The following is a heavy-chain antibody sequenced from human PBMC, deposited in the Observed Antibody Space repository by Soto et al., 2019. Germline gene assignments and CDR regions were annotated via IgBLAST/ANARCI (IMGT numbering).Heavy chain of an antibody. CDR3: ARRATYYGMDV. Sequence: VGSLRLSCAASGFTFSSYWMHWVRQAPGKGLVWVSRINSDGSSTSYADSVKGRFTISRDNAKNTLYLQMNSLRAEDTAVYYCARRATYYGMDVWGQGTTVTVSS. CDR1: GFTFSSYW. CDR2: INSDGSST. J-gene: IGHJ6*02. V-gene: IGHV3-74*01.